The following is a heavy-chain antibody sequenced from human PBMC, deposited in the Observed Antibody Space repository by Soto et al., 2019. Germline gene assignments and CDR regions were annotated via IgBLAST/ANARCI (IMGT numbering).Heavy chain of an antibody. Sequence: GGSLRLSCAASGFTFSSYWMHWVRQAPGKGLVWVSRINSDGSSTSYADSVKSRFTISRDNAKNTLYLQMNSLRAEDSAVYYCARGRDSSGWYSYYYYGMDVWGQGTTVTVS. J-gene: IGHJ6*02. D-gene: IGHD6-19*01. V-gene: IGHV3-74*01. CDR2: INSDGSST. CDR3: ARGRDSSGWYSYYYYGMDV. CDR1: GFTFSSYW.